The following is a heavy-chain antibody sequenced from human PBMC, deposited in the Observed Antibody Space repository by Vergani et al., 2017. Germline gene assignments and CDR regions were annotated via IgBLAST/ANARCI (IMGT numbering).Heavy chain of an antibody. V-gene: IGHV3-7*01. CDR1: GFTFSSYW. J-gene: IGHJ4*02. CDR3: ARGGYCSSTSCYVPFDY. D-gene: IGHD2-2*01. CDR2: IKQDGSEK. Sequence: EVQLVESGGGLVQPRGSLRLSCAASGFTFSSYWMSWVRQAPGKGLEWVANIKQDGSEKYYVDSVKGRFTISRDNAKNSLYLQMNSLRAEDTAVYYCARGGYCSSTSCYVPFDYWGQGTLVTVSS.